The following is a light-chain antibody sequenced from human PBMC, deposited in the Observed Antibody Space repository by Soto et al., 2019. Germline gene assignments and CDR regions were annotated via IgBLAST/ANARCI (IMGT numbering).Light chain of an antibody. CDR3: QHYASSPLT. CDR2: GAS. J-gene: IGKJ4*01. Sequence: EIVLTQSPGTLSSSPRERATLSCMASQTISGTYLAWYQQKPGQAPRLLIYGASSRATGFPDRFSGSGSGTDFTLTISRLEPGDSAVYYCQHYASSPLTFGGGTKVDI. CDR1: QTISGTY. V-gene: IGKV3-20*01.